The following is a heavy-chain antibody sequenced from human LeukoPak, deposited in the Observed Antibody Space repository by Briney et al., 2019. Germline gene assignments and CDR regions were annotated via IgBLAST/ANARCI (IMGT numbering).Heavy chain of an antibody. J-gene: IGHJ4*02. CDR2: IYHSGST. CDR1: GYSISSGYY. CDR3: ARGDQYYYDSSGYSHYFDY. D-gene: IGHD3-22*01. Sequence: SETLSLTCTVSGYSISSGYYWGWIRQPPGKGLEWIGCIYHSGSTYYNPSLRSRVTISVDTSKNQCSLKLSSVTAADTAVYYCARGDQYYYDSSGYSHYFDYWGQGTLVTVSS. V-gene: IGHV4-38-2*02.